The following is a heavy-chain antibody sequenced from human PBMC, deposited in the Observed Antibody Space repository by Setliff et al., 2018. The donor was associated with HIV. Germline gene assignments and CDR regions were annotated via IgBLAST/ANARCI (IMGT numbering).Heavy chain of an antibody. Sequence: ASVKVSCKASGDTFTDYGINWVRQAPGQGLEWMGWINTNNGNPMYAQGFTGRFVFSSDTSVRTAYLQIVGLKTEDTSVYFCARDAYANTDLDFWGPGTLVTVSS. V-gene: IGHV7-4-1*01. J-gene: IGHJ4*02. D-gene: IGHD5-18*01. CDR1: GDTFTDYG. CDR2: INTNNGNP. CDR3: ARDAYANTDLDF.